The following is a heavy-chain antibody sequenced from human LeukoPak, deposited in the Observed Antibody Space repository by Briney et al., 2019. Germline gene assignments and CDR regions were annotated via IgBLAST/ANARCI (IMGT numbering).Heavy chain of an antibody. D-gene: IGHD6-25*01. Sequence: SETLSLTCTVSGGSISIISSSTYYWGWIRQAPGRGLEWIGSLYYGENSHYNPSLKSRATLSVDTSNNQFSLKLTSVTAADAAVYFCARQLPAAAADTRGYFDYWGQGTVVTVSS. CDR3: ARQLPAAAADTRGYFDY. J-gene: IGHJ4*02. CDR1: GGSISIISSSTYY. CDR2: LYYGENS. V-gene: IGHV4-39*01.